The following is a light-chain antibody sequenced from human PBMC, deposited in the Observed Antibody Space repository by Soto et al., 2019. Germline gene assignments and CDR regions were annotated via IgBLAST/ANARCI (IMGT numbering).Light chain of an antibody. V-gene: IGLV4-69*01. CDR2: LNSDGSH. CDR1: SGHSSYA. Sequence: QLMLTQSPSASASLGASVKLTCTLSSGHSSYAIAWHQQQPEKGPRYLMKLNSDGSHSKGDGIPDRFSGSSSGAERYLTISSLQSEDEADYYCQTWGTGMVFGGGTQLTVL. J-gene: IGLJ3*02. CDR3: QTWGTGMV.